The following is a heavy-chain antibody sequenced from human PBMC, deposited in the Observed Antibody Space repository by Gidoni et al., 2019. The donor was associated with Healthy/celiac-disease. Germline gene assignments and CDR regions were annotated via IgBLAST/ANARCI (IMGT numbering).Heavy chain of an antibody. CDR1: GGSISSGDYY. V-gene: IGHV4-30-4*01. J-gene: IGHJ3*02. CDR3: ARDLSITMVRGVAFDI. Sequence: QVQLQESGPGLVKPSQTLSLTCTVSGGSISSGDYYWRLIRQPPGKGLEWIGYIYYTGSTYYNPSLKSRVTISVDTSKNQFSLKLSSVTAADTAVYYCARDLSITMVRGVAFDIWGQGTMVTVSS. CDR2: IYYTGST. D-gene: IGHD3-10*01.